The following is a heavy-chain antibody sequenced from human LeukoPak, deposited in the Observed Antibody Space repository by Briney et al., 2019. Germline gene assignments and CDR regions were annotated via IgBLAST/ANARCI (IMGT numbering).Heavy chain of an antibody. CDR1: GFTFSSYS. V-gene: IGHV4-59*01. CDR3: ARYYYESSGYYVLDY. Sequence: GSLRLSCAASGFTFSSYSMNWIRQPPGKGLEWIGYIYYSGSTNYNPSLKSRVTISVDTSKNQFSLKLSSVTAADTAVYYCARYYYESSGYYVLDYWGQGTLVTVSS. J-gene: IGHJ4*02. CDR2: IYYSGST. D-gene: IGHD3-22*01.